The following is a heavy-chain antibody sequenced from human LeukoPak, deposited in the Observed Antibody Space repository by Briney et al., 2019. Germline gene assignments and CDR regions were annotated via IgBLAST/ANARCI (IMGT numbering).Heavy chain of an antibody. Sequence: ASVKVSCKASGGTFSSYAISWVRRAPGQGLEWMGGIIPIFGTANYAQKFQGRVTITADESTSTAYMELRSLRSDDTAIYHCAKNYYYDNTGYWGAFDIWGQGTMVTVSS. CDR1: GGTFSSYA. CDR2: IIPIFGTA. V-gene: IGHV1-69*13. D-gene: IGHD3-22*01. J-gene: IGHJ3*02. CDR3: AKNYYYDNTGYWGAFDI.